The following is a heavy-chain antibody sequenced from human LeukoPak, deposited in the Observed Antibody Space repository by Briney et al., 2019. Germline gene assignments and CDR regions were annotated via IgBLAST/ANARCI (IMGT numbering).Heavy chain of an antibody. CDR1: GGSITGGSISNYY. Sequence: SETLSLTCAVSGGSITGGSISNYYWAWIRQPAGKRLEWIGRIYTNGDTHYNPSLKSRVTMSVDTSKNQFSLKLTSVTAAETAVYYCARRNYFYYYLDVWGKGTTVTVSS. CDR3: ARRNYFYYYLDV. CDR2: IYTNGDT. V-gene: IGHV4-4*07. J-gene: IGHJ6*03.